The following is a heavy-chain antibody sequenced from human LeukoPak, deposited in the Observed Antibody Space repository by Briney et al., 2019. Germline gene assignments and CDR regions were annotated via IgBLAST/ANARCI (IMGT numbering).Heavy chain of an antibody. CDR1: GFTFGRHG. Sequence: GGSLRLSCAPFGFTFGRHGMHWVRQAPGKGLEWVAVISYDGSNKYYADSVKGRFTISRDNSKSTLYLQMNSLRAEDTAVYYCARDLDSVTTYEPDYWGQGTLVTVSS. CDR2: ISYDGSNK. J-gene: IGHJ4*02. D-gene: IGHD4-11*01. CDR3: ARDLDSVTTYEPDY. V-gene: IGHV3-30*03.